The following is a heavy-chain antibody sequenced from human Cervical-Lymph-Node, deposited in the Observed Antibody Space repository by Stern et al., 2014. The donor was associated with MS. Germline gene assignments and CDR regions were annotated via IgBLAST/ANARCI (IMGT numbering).Heavy chain of an antibody. V-gene: IGHV1-69*06. CDR2: LIPLFGTA. Sequence: QVQLVQSGAEVKKPGSSVKVSCKASGDSLSNYGFSWVRQAPGQGLEWLGGLIPLFGTANYAQKFQGRVTLTADNSTSTVYMEPSSLTSEDTAVYFCARDSDYENSYAMWGQGTTVTVSS. D-gene: IGHD5-12*01. CDR3: ARDSDYENSYAM. J-gene: IGHJ6*02. CDR1: GDSLSNYG.